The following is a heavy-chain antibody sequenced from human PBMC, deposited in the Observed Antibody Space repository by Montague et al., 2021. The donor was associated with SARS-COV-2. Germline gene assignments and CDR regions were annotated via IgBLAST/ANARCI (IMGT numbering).Heavy chain of an antibody. Sequence: IYSSVSTNYNPSLKSRVTMSVDTSKNQFSLKVSSVTAADPAVYYCARDYGDYSYYYGWDVGGQGTTGTV. CDR3: ARDYGDYSYYYGWDV. D-gene: IGHD4-17*01. V-gene: IGHV4-4*07. CDR2: IYSSVST. J-gene: IGHJ6*02.